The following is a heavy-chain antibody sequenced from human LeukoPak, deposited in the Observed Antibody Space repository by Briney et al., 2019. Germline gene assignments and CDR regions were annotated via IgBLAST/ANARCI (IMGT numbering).Heavy chain of an antibody. CDR2: INPSGGGT. CDR3: ARNVVPAASEYYYYYGMDV. Sequence: ASVKVSCKASGYSFTNYYMHWVRQAPGQGLEWMGIINPSGGGTSYAQKFQGRVTMTTDTSTSTAYMELRSLRSDDTAVYYCARNVVPAASEYYYYYGMDVWGQGTTVTVSS. J-gene: IGHJ6*02. V-gene: IGHV1-46*01. CDR1: GYSFTNYY. D-gene: IGHD2-2*01.